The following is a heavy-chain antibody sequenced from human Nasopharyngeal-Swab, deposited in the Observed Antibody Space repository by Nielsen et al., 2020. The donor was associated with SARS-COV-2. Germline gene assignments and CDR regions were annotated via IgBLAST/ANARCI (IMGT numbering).Heavy chain of an antibody. CDR2: ISGSGNT. CDR3: ASWAGSSRDYYGPLDY. CDR1: GFTFRDHA. D-gene: IGHD6-25*01. Sequence: GESLKISCEASGFTFRDHAMTWVRQAPGKGLEWVSTISGSGNTNYADSVKGRFTISRDNSKNTVFLQMNSLRAEDTAIYSCASWAGSSRDYYGPLDYWGQGTLVTVSS. V-gene: IGHV3-23*01. J-gene: IGHJ4*02.